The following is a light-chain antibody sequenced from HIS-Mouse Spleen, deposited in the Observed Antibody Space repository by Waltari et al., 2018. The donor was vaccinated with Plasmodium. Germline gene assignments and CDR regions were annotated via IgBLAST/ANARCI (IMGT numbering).Light chain of an antibody. Sequence: QSALTQPASVSGSPGQSIPISCTGTSSYVGSYNLVSWYQQHPGKAPKLLIYEGSKRASGVSNRFSGSKSGNTASLTISGRQAEDEADYYCCSYAGSRMVFGGGTKLTVL. CDR1: SSYVGSYNL. CDR3: CSYAGSRMV. V-gene: IGLV2-23*01. CDR2: EGS. J-gene: IGLJ2*01.